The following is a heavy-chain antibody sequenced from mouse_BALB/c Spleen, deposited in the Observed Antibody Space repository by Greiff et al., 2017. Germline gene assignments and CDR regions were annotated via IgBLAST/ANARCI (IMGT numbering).Heavy chain of an antibody. D-gene: IGHD1-1*01. Sequence: VKVEESGPGLVQPSQSLSITCTVSGFSLTSYGVHWVRQSPGKGLEWLGVIWSGGSTDYNAAFISRLSISKDNSKSQVFFKMNSLQANDTAIYYCARKYYGSSYAMDYWGQGTSVTVSS. J-gene: IGHJ4*01. CDR2: IWSGGST. V-gene: IGHV2-2*02. CDR3: ARKYYGSSYAMDY. CDR1: GFSLTSYG.